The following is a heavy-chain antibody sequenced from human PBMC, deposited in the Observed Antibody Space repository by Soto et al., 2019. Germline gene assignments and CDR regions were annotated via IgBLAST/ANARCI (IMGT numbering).Heavy chain of an antibody. Sequence: QVQLQESGPGLVKPSQTLSLTCTVSGGSISSGGYYWSWIRQHPGKGLEWIGYIYYSGSTYYNPCLRSQVTLSVDSSKYLFSRERSYVTAAVKGVDYCSGLTPSTLCRGTFGTVVGGQGTAVTVSS. V-gene: IGHV4-31*01. CDR3: SGLTPSTLCRGTFGTVV. D-gene: IGHD2-15*01. J-gene: IGHJ6*01. CDR1: GGSISSGGYY. CDR2: IYYSGST.